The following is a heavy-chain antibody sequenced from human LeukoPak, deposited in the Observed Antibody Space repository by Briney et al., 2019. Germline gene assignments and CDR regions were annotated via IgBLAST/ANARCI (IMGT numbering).Heavy chain of an antibody. V-gene: IGHV1-69*04. D-gene: IGHD5-12*01. CDR2: IIPILGIA. CDR1: GGTFSSYA. J-gene: IGHJ4*02. CDR3: ARARRSGYDYKLDY. Sequence: ASAKVSCKASGGTFSSYAISWVRQAPGQGLEWMGRIIPILGIANYAQKFQGRVTITADKSTSTAYMELSSLRSEDTAVYYCARARRSGYDYKLDYWGQGTLVTVSS.